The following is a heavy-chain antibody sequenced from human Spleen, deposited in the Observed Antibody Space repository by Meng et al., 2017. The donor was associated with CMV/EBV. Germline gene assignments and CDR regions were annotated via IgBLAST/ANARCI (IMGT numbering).Heavy chain of an antibody. CDR1: GCTFSTYW. Sequence: SGCTFSTYWMHWVRQAPGKGLVWVARISPDGTNSDYADSVRGRFTISRDNAKSTLFLQLSSLRAEDTAVYYCVRPFYSTSDYNWFDPWGQGTLVTVSS. J-gene: IGHJ5*02. CDR2: ISPDGTNS. D-gene: IGHD4-11*01. CDR3: VRPFYSTSDYNWFDP. V-gene: IGHV3-74*01.